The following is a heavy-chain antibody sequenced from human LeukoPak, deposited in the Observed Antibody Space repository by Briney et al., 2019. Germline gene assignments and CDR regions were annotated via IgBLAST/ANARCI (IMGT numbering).Heavy chain of an antibody. V-gene: IGHV3-11*06. CDR2: ISSSSSYT. J-gene: IGHJ6*02. D-gene: IGHD3-22*01. CDR3: ARRWDSNLYGMDV. CDR1: GFTFSDYY. Sequence: GGSLRLSCAASGFTFSDYYMSWIRQAQGKGLEWISIISSSSSYTNYADSVKDRFTISRDDAKKSLYLQMNRLRTEDTAVYYCARRWDSNLYGMDVWGQGTTVTVSS.